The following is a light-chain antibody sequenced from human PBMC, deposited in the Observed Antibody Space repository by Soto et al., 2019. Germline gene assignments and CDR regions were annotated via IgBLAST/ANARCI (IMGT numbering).Light chain of an antibody. CDR3: SSYAGRNNFVV. CDR2: EVS. V-gene: IGLV2-8*01. CDR1: SSDVGGYNY. J-gene: IGLJ2*01. Sequence: QSVLTQPPSAYGSPGQSVTISCTGTSSDVGGYNYVSWYQQHPGKAPKLMIYEVSKRPSGVPDRFSGSKSGNTASLTVSGLQAEDEADYYCSSYAGRNNFVVFGGGTKLTVL.